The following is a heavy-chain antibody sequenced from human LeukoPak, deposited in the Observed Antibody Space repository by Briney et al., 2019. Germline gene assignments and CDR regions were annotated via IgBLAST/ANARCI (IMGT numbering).Heavy chain of an antibody. CDR1: GYTFTSYD. Sequence: GASVKVSCKVSGYTFTSYDINWVRQATGQGLEWMGWMNPNSGNTGYAQKFQGRVTMTRNTSISTAYMELSSLRSEDTAVYYCARVGSMVRGVIGDYNWFDPWGQGTLVTVSS. CDR2: MNPNSGNT. J-gene: IGHJ5*02. V-gene: IGHV1-8*01. D-gene: IGHD3-10*01. CDR3: ARVGSMVRGVIGDYNWFDP.